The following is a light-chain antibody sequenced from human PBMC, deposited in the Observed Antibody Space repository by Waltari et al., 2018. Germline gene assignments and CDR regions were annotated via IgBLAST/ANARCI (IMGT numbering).Light chain of an antibody. Sequence: QSVLTQPPSASGTPGPRVTISCSGRSSNIGSNTVHWYQQPPGTAPNLLIYSNNQRPSGVPDRFSGAKSGHSDSLAISGLQSEDEADYYFAAWDDSLNGPVFGGGTKLTVL. V-gene: IGLV1-44*01. J-gene: IGLJ2*01. CDR2: SNN. CDR1: SSNIGSNT. CDR3: AAWDDSLNGPV.